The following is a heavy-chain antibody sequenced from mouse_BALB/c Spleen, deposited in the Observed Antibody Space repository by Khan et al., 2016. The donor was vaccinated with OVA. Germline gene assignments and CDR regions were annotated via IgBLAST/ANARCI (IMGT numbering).Heavy chain of an antibody. Sequence: EVELVESGGGLVQPGGSRKLSCAASGFTFSSFGMHWVRQAPERGLEWVAYISSGSGNIYYADTVKGRFTISRDNPKNTLFLQLLSLRSEATAMYYCAREGTTVVATWDWYFDVWGAGTTVTVSS. CDR3: AREGTTVVATWDWYFDV. CDR1: GFTFSSFG. V-gene: IGHV5-17*02. D-gene: IGHD1-1*01. J-gene: IGHJ1*01. CDR2: ISSGSGNI.